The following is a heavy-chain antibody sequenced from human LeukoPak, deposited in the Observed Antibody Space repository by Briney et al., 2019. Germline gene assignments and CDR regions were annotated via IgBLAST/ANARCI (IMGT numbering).Heavy chain of an antibody. CDR1: GFMFSSYW. J-gene: IGHJ3*02. D-gene: IGHD6-6*01. CDR3: ARDNGDSSSSSDGAFDI. CDR2: IKEDGSEK. V-gene: IGHV3-7*01. Sequence: GGSLRLSCVASGFMFSSYWMTWVRQAPGKGLEWVANIKEDGSEKYYVDSVKGRFTISRDNAKNSLYLQMNSLRAEDTAVYYCARDNGDSSSSSDGAFDIWGQGTMVTVSS.